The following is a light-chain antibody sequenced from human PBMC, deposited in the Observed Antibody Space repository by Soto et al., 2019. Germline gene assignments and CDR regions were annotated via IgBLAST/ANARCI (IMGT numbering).Light chain of an antibody. CDR1: QTLLYSSNNKNY. Sequence: DIVMTQSPDSLSVPLGERATISCKPSQTLLYSSNNKNYLAWFQQKPGQPPKLLIYWASTRNSGVPDRFSGSGSGTDLTLSISGLQAEDAAIYYCQHYYHVPVTFGQGTRLEI. V-gene: IGKV4-1*01. J-gene: IGKJ5*01. CDR2: WAS. CDR3: QHYYHVPVT.